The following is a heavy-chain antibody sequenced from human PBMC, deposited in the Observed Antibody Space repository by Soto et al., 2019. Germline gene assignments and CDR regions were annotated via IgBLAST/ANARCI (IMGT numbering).Heavy chain of an antibody. V-gene: IGHV3-21*01. CDR1: GFTFSSYS. CDR2: VSSSSYI. J-gene: IGHJ3*02. Sequence: GGSLRLSCAASGFTFSSYSMNWVRQAPGKGLEWVSSVSSSSYIYYADSVKGRFTISRDNAKNSLYLQMNSLRAEDTAVYYCARVDSSSWSDAFDIWGQGTMVTVSS. D-gene: IGHD6-13*01. CDR3: ARVDSSSWSDAFDI.